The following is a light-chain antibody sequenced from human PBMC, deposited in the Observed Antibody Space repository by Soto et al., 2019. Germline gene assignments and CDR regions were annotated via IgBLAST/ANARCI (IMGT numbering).Light chain of an antibody. CDR2: GAS. V-gene: IGKV3-20*01. J-gene: IGKJ5*01. CDR1: QSVSSSY. CDR3: QQYGSSLRIT. Sequence: GERATLSCRASQSVSSSYLAWYQQKPGQAPRLLIYGASSRATGIPDRFSGSGSGTDFTLTISRLEPEDFAVYYCQQYGSSLRITFGQGTRLEIK.